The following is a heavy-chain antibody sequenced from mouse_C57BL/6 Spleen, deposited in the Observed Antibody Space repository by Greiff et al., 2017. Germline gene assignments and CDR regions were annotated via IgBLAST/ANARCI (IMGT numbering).Heavy chain of an antibody. CDR2: ISSGGSYT. D-gene: IGHD1-2*01. J-gene: IGHJ2*01. CDR1: GFTFSSYG. V-gene: IGHV5-6*01. CDR3: ARPYGGRVGDYFDY. Sequence: EVQGVESGGDLVKPGGSLKLSCAASGFTFSSYGMSWVRQTPDKRLEWVATISSGGSYTYYPDSVKGRFTISRDSAKNTLYLQMSSLKSEDPAMYYWARPYGGRVGDYFDYWGQGTTLTVSS.